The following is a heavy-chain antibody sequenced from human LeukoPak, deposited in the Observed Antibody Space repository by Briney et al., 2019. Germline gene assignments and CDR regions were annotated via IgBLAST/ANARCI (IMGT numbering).Heavy chain of an antibody. J-gene: IGHJ4*02. D-gene: IGHD2-2*01. CDR3: AKDPGVVPAHYFDY. CDR2: TGSTGVST. V-gene: IGHV3-23*01. CDR1: GFTFSSYA. Sequence: GGSLRLSCAASGFTFSSYAMNWVRQAPGKGLEWVSATGSTGVSTFYADSVKGRFTVSRDNSKDTLSLQMNSLRAEGTAVYYCAKDPGVVPAHYFDYWGQGILVTVSS.